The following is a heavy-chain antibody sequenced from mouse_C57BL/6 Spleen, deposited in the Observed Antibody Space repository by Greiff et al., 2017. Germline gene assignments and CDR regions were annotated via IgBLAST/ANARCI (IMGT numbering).Heavy chain of an antibody. Sequence: QVQLQQSGAELARPGASVKMSCKASGYTFTSYTMHWVKQRPGQGLEWIGYINPSSGYTKYNQKFKDKATLTADKSSSTAYMQLSSLTSEDSAAYYCARGITTVVEFDVWGTGTTVTVSS. J-gene: IGHJ1*03. CDR1: GYTFTSYT. CDR2: INPSSGYT. D-gene: IGHD1-1*01. V-gene: IGHV1-4*01. CDR3: ARGITTVVEFDV.